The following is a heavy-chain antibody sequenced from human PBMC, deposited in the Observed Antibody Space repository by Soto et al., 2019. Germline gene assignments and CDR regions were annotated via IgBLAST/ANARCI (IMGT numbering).Heavy chain of an antibody. J-gene: IGHJ4*02. CDR1: GDTLSTYY. CDR3: AKDSGSYFSACGVLCLTRAEFDY. V-gene: IGHV1-46*01. D-gene: IGHD1-26*01. CDR2: INPRSGKT. Sequence: ASVKVSCKASGDTLSTYYMHWARQAPGQGLEWMGIINPRSGKTNYPQKFQGRVTMTRDTSTTTVYMELSTLRSEDTAMYYCAKDSGSYFSACGVLCLTRAEFDYWGQGTLVTVSS.